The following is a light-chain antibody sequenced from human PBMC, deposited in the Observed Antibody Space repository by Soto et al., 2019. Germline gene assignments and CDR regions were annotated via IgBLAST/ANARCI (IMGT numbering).Light chain of an antibody. V-gene: IGKV3-20*01. J-gene: IGKJ1*01. CDR2: GAS. CDR3: QQYGSSGT. Sequence: IVMTQSPATLSVSPGEGATLSCRASQSVSNNYLAWYQQKPGQAPRLLIYGASNRAAGIPDRFSGSGSGTDFTLTISRLEHEDFAVYYCQQYGSSGTCGQGTKV. CDR1: QSVSNNY.